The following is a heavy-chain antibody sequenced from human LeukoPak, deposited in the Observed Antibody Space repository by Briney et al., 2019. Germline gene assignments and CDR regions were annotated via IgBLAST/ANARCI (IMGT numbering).Heavy chain of an antibody. D-gene: IGHD3-10*01. Sequence: PGGSLRLSCAASGFTFRNHFMSWVRQAPGKGLEWVSFISSTSAHTDYSDSVKGRFTISRDNAKNLLFLQMNSLRSEDTAVYYCAREGVRGSEAIDAFDLWGQGTMVTVSS. V-gene: IGHV3-11*05. J-gene: IGHJ3*01. CDR1: GFTFRNHF. CDR2: ISSTSAHT. CDR3: AREGVRGSEAIDAFDL.